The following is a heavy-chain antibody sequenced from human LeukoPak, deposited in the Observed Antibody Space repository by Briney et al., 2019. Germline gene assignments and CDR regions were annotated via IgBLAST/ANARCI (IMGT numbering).Heavy chain of an antibody. J-gene: IGHJ4*02. CDR1: GGSISSYY. D-gene: IGHD6-13*01. Sequence: PSETLSLTCTVSGGSISSYYWSWIRQVPGKGPEWIGEIDHSGRTNANSSLKSRVTISVDMSKNQFSLRLNSVTAADTAVYYCARKSIVSSGRKPYDYWDQGALVTVSS. CDR2: IDHSGRT. V-gene: IGHV4-34*01. CDR3: ARKSIVSSGRKPYDY.